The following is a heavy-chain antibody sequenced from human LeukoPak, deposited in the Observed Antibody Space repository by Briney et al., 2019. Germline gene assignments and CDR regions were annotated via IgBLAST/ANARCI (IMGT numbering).Heavy chain of an antibody. CDR1: GYTFTGYY. CDR2: INPSGGST. V-gene: IGHV1-46*01. J-gene: IGHJ6*02. D-gene: IGHD2-15*01. Sequence: ASVKVSCKASGYTFTGYYMHWVRQAPGQGLEWMGIINPSGGSTSYAQKSQGRVTMTRDTSTSTVYMELSSLRSEDTAVYYCARSVVVPGYGMDVWGQGTTVTVSS. CDR3: ARSVVVPGYGMDV.